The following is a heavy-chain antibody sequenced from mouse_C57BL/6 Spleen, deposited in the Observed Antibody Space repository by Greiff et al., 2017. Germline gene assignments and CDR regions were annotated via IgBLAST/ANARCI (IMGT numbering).Heavy chain of an antibody. Sequence: EVQLQQSGPELVKPGASVKISCKASGYTFTDYYMNWVKQSHGKSLEWIGDINPNNGGTSYNQKFKGKATLTVDKSSSTAYMELRSLTSEDSAVYYCANYDYDEDYAMDYWGQGTSVTVSS. CDR1: GYTFTDYY. D-gene: IGHD2-4*01. CDR3: ANYDYDEDYAMDY. J-gene: IGHJ4*01. V-gene: IGHV1-26*01. CDR2: INPNNGGT.